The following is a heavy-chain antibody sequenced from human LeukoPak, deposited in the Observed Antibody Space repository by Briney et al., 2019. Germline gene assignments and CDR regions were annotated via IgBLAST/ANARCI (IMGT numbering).Heavy chain of an antibody. CDR3: AKVKVGATSPIDY. V-gene: IGHV3-9*01. D-gene: IGHD1-26*01. Sequence: GGSLRLSCAASGFTFDDYAMHWVRQAPGKGLEWVSGISWNSGSIGYADSVKGRFTISRDNAKNSLYLQMNSLRAEDTAVYYCAKVKVGATSPIDYWGQGTLVTVSS. CDR2: ISWNSGSI. J-gene: IGHJ4*02. CDR1: GFTFDDYA.